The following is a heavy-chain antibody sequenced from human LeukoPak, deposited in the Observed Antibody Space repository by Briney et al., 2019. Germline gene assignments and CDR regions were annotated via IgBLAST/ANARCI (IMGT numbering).Heavy chain of an antibody. J-gene: IGHJ6*02. CDR3: ARDRSIAARPGSHYYGMDV. CDR1: GGTFSSYA. V-gene: IGHV1-69*13. D-gene: IGHD6-6*01. Sequence: SVNVSCKASGGTFSSYAISWVRQAPGQGLEWMGGIIPIFGTANYAQKFQGRVTITADESTSTAYMELSSLRSENTAVYYCARDRSIAARPGSHYYGMDVWGQGTTVTVSS. CDR2: IIPIFGTA.